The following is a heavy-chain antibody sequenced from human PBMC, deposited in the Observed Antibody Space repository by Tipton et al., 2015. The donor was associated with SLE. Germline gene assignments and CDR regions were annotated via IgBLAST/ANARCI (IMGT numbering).Heavy chain of an antibody. CDR1: DYTFTSYD. J-gene: IGHJ4*02. V-gene: IGHV7-4-1*02. CDR2: INTNNGRP. CDR3: ARRHPSDS. Sequence: QLVQSGPEVKKPGALVKVSCKASDYTFTSYDITWVRQVPGQGLEWMGWINTNNGRPTYAQGFTGRFVFSLDTSVNTAYLQISSLKAEDTAVYYCARRHPSDSWGQGTLVTVSS.